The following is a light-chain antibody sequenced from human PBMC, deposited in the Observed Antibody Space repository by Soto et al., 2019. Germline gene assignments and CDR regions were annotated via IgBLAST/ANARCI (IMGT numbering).Light chain of an antibody. CDR2: DVS. V-gene: IGKV3-15*01. J-gene: IGKJ5*01. CDR1: QGVTTK. CDR3: QQYNSLSFT. Sequence: EIEMTQSPATLSVSVGGRATLSCRAGQGVTTKLAWHQQKSGQSPRLLIYDVSIRATGVPARFSGTGSETDFTLTISSLQSGDFAVYFCQQYNSLSFTFGQGTRLEIK.